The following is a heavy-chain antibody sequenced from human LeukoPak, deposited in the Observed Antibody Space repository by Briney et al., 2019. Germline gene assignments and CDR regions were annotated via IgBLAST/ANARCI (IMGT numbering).Heavy chain of an antibody. J-gene: IGHJ4*02. CDR2: MNPNSGNT. V-gene: IGHV1-8*01. D-gene: IGHD3-9*01. Sequence: ASVKVSCKASGYTFTSYDINWVRQATGQGREWMGWMNPNSGNTGYAQKFQGRVTMTRNTSISTAYMELSSLRSEDTAVYYCASLGGIYYDILTGYYTDDYWGQGTLVTVSS. CDR1: GYTFTSYD. CDR3: ASLGGIYYDILTGYYTDDY.